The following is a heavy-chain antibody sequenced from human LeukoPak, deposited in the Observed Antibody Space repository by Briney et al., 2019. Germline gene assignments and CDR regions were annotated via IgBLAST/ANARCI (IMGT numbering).Heavy chain of an antibody. V-gene: IGHV1-2*02. D-gene: IGHD2-2*01. CDR2: INPNDGDT. CDR1: GYTFTDYY. Sequence: ASVTLSCKASGYTFTDYYMHWVRQAPGQGFEWMGWINPNDGDTNYAKKFQGGVTMTRDTYISKAHMDVSGLRSDGTAVYYCARANFLYCSSSTCLFDYWGQGTLVTVSS. J-gene: IGHJ4*02. CDR3: ARANFLYCSSSTCLFDY.